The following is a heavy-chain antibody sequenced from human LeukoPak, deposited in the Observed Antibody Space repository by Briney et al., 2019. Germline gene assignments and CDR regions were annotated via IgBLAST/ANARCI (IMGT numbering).Heavy chain of an antibody. CDR1: GGSFSGYY. CDR2: INHSGST. V-gene: IGHV4-34*01. D-gene: IGHD1-1*01. CDR3: TRVNNWTEEPDTGFDY. J-gene: IGHJ4*02. Sequence: SETLSLTCAVYGGSFSGYYWSWIRQPPGKGLEWIGEINHSGSTNYNPSLKSRVTISVDTSKNQFSLQLNSVTPEDTAVYYCTRVNNWTEEPDTGFDYWGQGTLVIVSS.